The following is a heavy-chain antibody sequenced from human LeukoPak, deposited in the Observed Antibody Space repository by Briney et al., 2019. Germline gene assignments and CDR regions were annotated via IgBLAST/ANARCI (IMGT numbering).Heavy chain of an antibody. CDR1: GYSFTSYW. J-gene: IGHJ3*02. CDR2: IYPGVSDT. V-gene: IGHV5-51*01. D-gene: IGHD2-2*01. CDR3: ARRGVRYCSSTSCSASDAFDI. Sequence: GESLKISCKGSGYSFTSYWIGWVRQMPGKGLEWMGIIYPGVSDTRYSPSFQGQVTISADKSISTAYLQWSSLKASDTAMYYCARRGVRYCSSTSCSASDAFDIWGQGTMVTVSS.